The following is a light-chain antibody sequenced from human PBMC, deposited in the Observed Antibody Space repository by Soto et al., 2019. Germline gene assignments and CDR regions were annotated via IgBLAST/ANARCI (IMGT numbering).Light chain of an antibody. CDR1: SSDVGGYNY. V-gene: IGLV2-14*01. CDR2: EVS. J-gene: IGLJ1*01. Sequence: QSALTQPASVSGSPRQSITISCTGTSSDVGGYNYVSWYQQHPGKAPKLMIYEVSNRPSGVSNRFSGSKSGNTASLTISGLQAEDEADYYCSSYTSSSTEVFGTGTKVTVL. CDR3: SSYTSSSTEV.